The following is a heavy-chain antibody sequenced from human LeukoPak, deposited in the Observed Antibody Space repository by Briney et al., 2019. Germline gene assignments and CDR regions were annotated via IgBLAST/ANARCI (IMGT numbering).Heavy chain of an antibody. CDR3: AKDRYDYGDYVFDY. CDR2: IYSDNT. V-gene: IGHV3-53*01. J-gene: IGHJ4*02. D-gene: IGHD4-17*01. CDR1: GFTVSSNS. Sequence: GGSLRLSCTVSGFTVSSNSMSWVRQAPGKGLEWVSFIYSDNTHYSDSVKGRFTISRDNSKNTLYLQMNSLRAEDTAVYYCAKDRYDYGDYVFDYWGQGTLVTVSS.